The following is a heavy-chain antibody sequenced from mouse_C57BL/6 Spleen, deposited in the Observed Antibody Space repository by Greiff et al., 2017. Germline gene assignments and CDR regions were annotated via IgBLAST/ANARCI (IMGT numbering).Heavy chain of an antibody. J-gene: IGHJ2*01. CDR2: INPGSGGT. CDR1: GYAFTNYL. D-gene: IGHD2-3*01. Sequence: VQLVESGAELVRPGTSVKVSCKASGYAFTNYLIEWVKQRPGQGLEWIGVINPGSGGTNYNEKCKGKATLTADKSSSTAYMQLSSLTSEDSAVYFCARRGDGLDYWGQGTTLTVSS. CDR3: ARRGDGLDY. V-gene: IGHV1-54*01.